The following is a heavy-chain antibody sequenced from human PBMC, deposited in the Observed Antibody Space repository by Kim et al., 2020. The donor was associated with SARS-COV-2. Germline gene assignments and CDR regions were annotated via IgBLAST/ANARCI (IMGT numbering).Heavy chain of an antibody. V-gene: IGHV3-21*01. J-gene: IGHJ5*02. CDR1: GFTFSSYS. CDR2: ISSSSSCI. CDR3: ARDLEQQLASTWGTWFDP. D-gene: IGHD6-13*01. Sequence: GGSLRLSCAASGFTFSSYSMNWVRQAPGKGLEWVSSISSSSSCIFYADSVKGRFTISRDNAKNSLYLQMNSLRAEDTAVYYCARDLEQQLASTWGTWFDPWGQGTLVTVSS.